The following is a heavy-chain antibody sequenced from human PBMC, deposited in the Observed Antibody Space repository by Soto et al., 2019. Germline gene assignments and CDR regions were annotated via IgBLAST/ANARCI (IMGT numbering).Heavy chain of an antibody. J-gene: IGHJ4*02. Sequence: LRLSCAASGFTVSSNYMNWVRQAPGKGLEWVSVIYSGGSTYYADSVKGRFTISRDNSKNTLYLQMNSLRAGDTAVYYCASAPATLAFDYWGQGTLVTLSS. D-gene: IGHD6-13*01. CDR2: IYSGGST. V-gene: IGHV3-66*01. CDR1: GFTVSSNY. CDR3: ASAPATLAFDY.